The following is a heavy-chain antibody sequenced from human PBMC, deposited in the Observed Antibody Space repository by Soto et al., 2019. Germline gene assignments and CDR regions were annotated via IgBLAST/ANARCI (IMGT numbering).Heavy chain of an antibody. J-gene: IGHJ5*02. Sequence: AASVKVSCKASGYTFTSYAMHWVRQAPGQRLEWMGWINAGNGNTKYSQKFQGRVTITRDTSASTAYMELSSLRSEDTAVYYCARAPAYLYSRANWFDPWGQGTLVTVSS. D-gene: IGHD6-13*01. CDR3: ARAPAYLYSRANWFDP. CDR1: GYTFTSYA. CDR2: INAGNGNT. V-gene: IGHV1-3*01.